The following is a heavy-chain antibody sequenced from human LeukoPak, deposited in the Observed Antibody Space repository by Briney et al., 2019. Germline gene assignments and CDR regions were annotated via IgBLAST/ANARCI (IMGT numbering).Heavy chain of an antibody. J-gene: IGHJ4*02. CDR3: ARWGSSGPPDY. D-gene: IGHD6-19*01. Sequence: GGSLRLSCAASGFTFSYYSMNWVRQAPGKGLGWVSSISSSSSYIYYADSVKGRFTISRDNAKNSLYLQMNSLRAEDTAVYYCARWGSSGPPDYWGQGTLVTVSS. V-gene: IGHV3-21*01. CDR2: ISSSSSYI. CDR1: GFTFSYYS.